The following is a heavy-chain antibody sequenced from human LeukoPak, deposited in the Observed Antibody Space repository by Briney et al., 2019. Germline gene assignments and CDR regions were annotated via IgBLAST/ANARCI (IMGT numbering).Heavy chain of an antibody. Sequence: GGSLRLSCAASGFTFSSYGMSWVRQAPGKGLEWVSAISGSGGSTYYADFVKGRFTISRDNSKNTLYLQMNSLRAEDTAVYYCAKNGHGSGSYYPRTKYYFDYWGQGTLVTVSS. V-gene: IGHV3-23*01. J-gene: IGHJ4*02. CDR3: AKNGHGSGSYYPRTKYYFDY. CDR1: GFTFSSYG. CDR2: ISGSGGST. D-gene: IGHD3-10*01.